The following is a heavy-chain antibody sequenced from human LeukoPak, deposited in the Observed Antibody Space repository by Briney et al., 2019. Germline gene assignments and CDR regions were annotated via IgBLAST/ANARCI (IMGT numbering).Heavy chain of an antibody. CDR2: IYYSGST. CDR1: GGSISSYY. D-gene: IGHD3-10*01. V-gene: IGHV4-59*08. J-gene: IGHJ4*02. Sequence: SETLSLTCTVSGGSISSYYWSWIRQPPGKGLEWIGYIYYSGSTNYNPSLKSRVTISVDTSKNQFSLKLSSVTAADTAVYYCARQPPYGGFGELDTECDYWGQGTLVTVSS. CDR3: ARQPPYGGFGELDTECDY.